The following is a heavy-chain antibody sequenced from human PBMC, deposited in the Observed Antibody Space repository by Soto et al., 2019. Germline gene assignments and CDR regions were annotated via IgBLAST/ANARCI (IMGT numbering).Heavy chain of an antibody. J-gene: IGHJ4*02. Sequence: GGSLRLSCAASGFTFSSHAMGWLRQAPGTGPEWVAFVDGSGGDTSYADSVKGRFTISRDNSDNSLYLHMNSLRAEDTGRYFCAKEIFAAAYAATSAFDLWARGTLLPVSS. CDR2: VDGSGGDT. CDR1: GFTFSSHA. D-gene: IGHD2-8*01. V-gene: IGHV3-23*01. CDR3: AKEIFAAAYAATSAFDL.